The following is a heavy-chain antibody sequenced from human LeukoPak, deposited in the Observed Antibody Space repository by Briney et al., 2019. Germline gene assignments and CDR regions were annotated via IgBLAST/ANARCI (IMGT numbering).Heavy chain of an antibody. CDR2: IYYSGST. V-gene: IGHV4-31*03. J-gene: IGHJ3*02. CDR3: ARDHPDSYGLAPRAFDI. CDR1: GGTISSGGYY. D-gene: IGHD5-18*01. Sequence: PSQTLSLTCTVSGGTISSGGYYWRWIRQHPGTGLEWIGYIYYSGSTYYNPSLKSRVTISVDTSKNQFSLKLSSVTAADTAVYYCARDHPDSYGLAPRAFDIWGQGTMVTVSS.